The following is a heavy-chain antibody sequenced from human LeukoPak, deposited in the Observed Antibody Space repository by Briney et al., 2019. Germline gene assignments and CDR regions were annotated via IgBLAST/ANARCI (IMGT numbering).Heavy chain of an antibody. Sequence: PGGSLRLSCAVSGFTFSTYTMSWVRQAPGKGLDWVSSITSSSSFTYYADSVKGRFTISRDNAKNSLYLQMNSLRVEDTAVYYCARSVGSYYGDLWGQGTLVTVSS. CDR3: ARSVGSYYGDL. CDR1: GFTFSTYT. J-gene: IGHJ5*02. CDR2: ITSSSSFT. V-gene: IGHV3-21*01. D-gene: IGHD3-22*01.